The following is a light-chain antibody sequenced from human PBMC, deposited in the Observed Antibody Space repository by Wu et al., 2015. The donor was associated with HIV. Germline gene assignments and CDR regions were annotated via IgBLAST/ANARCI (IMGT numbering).Light chain of an antibody. J-gene: IGKJ1*01. CDR3: QQSNSYPWT. CDR1: QSFSSW. CDR2: RAS. V-gene: IGKV1-5*03. Sequence: DIQMTQSPSTLSASVGDRVTITCRASQSFSSWLAWYQQKPGKAPKLLIYRASSLESGVPSRFSGSGSGTEFTLTISSLQPDDSATYYCQQSNSYPWTFGQGTKVEVK.